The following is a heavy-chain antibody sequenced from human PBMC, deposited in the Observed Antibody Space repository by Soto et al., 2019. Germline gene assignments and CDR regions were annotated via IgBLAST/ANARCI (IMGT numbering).Heavy chain of an antibody. V-gene: IGHV3-48*01. J-gene: IGHJ6*02. CDR2: ISSSSSTI. Sequence: GGSLRLSCAASGFTFSSYSMNWVRQAPGKGLEWVSYISSSSSTIYNADYADSVKGRFTISRDNSKNTLYLQMNSLRAEDTAVYYCARSEDDTIQLWSSYYYGMAVWGQGTTVTVSS. CDR3: ARSEDDTIQLWSSYYYGMAV. CDR1: GFTFSSYS. D-gene: IGHD5-18*01.